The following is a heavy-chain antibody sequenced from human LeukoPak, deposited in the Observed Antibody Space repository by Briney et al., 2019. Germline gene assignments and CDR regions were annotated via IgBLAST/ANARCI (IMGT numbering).Heavy chain of an antibody. J-gene: IGHJ4*02. D-gene: IGHD1-1*01. CDR2: ILYSGTTT. V-gene: IGHV4-59*01. Sequence: TSETLSLTCTVSGGSISPYYWSWIRQTPGKGLECIGYILYSGTTTNYNPSLKSRVTISVDTSKNQFSLKLSSVTAADTAVYYCARVGDWNDLVYWGQGTLVTVSS. CDR3: ARVGDWNDLVY. CDR1: GGSISPYY.